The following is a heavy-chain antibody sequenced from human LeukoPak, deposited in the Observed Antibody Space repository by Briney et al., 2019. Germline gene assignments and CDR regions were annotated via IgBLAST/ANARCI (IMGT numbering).Heavy chain of an antibody. Sequence: GGSLRLSCSASGFTFSSYAMHWVRQAPGKGLEYVSAISSNGGSTYYADSVKGRFTISRDNSKNTLYLQMSSLRAEDTAVYYCVKDPHYYGSGSYPTLGYWGQGTLVTVPS. CDR1: GFTFSSYA. CDR3: VKDPHYYGSGSYPTLGY. V-gene: IGHV3-64D*06. D-gene: IGHD3-10*01. CDR2: ISSNGGST. J-gene: IGHJ4*02.